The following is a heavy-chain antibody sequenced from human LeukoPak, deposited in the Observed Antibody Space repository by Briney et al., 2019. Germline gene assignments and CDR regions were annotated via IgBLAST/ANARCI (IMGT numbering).Heavy chain of an antibody. J-gene: IGHJ4*02. V-gene: IGHV3-23*01. Sequence: GGSLRLSCAGSGFTFSSYAMSWVRQAPGKGLEWVSAISGSGGSTYYADSVKGRFTIYRDNSKNTLYLQMNSLRAEDTAVYYCAKEDGSGWFWGYFDYWGQGTLVTVSS. D-gene: IGHD6-19*01. CDR3: AKEDGSGWFWGYFDY. CDR1: GFTFSSYA. CDR2: ISGSGGST.